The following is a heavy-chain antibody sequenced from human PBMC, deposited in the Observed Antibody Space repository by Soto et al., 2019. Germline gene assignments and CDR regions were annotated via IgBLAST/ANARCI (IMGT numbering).Heavy chain of an antibody. D-gene: IGHD3-16*01. CDR3: EGALRGSNVYYYYNGMDV. V-gene: IGHV1-2*04. Sequence: ASVKVSCKASGYTFTGYYMHWVRQAPGQGLEWMGWINPNSGGTNYAQKFQGWVTMTRDTSISTAYMELSRLRSDDTAVYYCEGALRGSNVYYYYNGMDVWGQGTTVTVSS. J-gene: IGHJ6*02. CDR2: INPNSGGT. CDR1: GYTFTGYY.